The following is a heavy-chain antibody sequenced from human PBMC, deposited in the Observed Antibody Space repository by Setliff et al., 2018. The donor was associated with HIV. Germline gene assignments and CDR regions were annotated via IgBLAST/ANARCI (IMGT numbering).Heavy chain of an antibody. CDR1: GYSISSGYY. Sequence: KPSETLSLTCTVSGYSISSGYYWGWIRQPPGKGLEWIGSIYHSGNTYYNPSLKSRVTISVDTSTNQFSLKLSSVTAADTAVYYCARPRLHNYYYYGMDVWGQGTTVTVSS. D-gene: IGHD2-21*02. J-gene: IGHJ6*02. V-gene: IGHV4-38-2*02. CDR3: ARPRLHNYYYYGMDV. CDR2: IYHSGNT.